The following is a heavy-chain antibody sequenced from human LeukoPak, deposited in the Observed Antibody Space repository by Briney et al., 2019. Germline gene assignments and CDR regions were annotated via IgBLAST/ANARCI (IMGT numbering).Heavy chain of an antibody. D-gene: IGHD3-22*01. CDR3: ARSPILLYSSLYHDY. CDR1: GYTFTSCY. J-gene: IGHJ4*02. V-gene: IGHV1-46*01. CDR2: INPSGGTT. Sequence: ASVKVSCKASGYTFTSCYMRWVRQAPGQGLEWVGIINPSGGTTTYAQKFQGRVTMTRDISTSTVYMELSSLRSEDTAFYYCARSPILLYSSLYHDYWGQGTLVTVSS.